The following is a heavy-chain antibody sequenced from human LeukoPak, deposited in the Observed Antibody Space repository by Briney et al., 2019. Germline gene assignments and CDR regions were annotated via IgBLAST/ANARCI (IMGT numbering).Heavy chain of an antibody. Sequence: ASVKVSCKASGYTFTSYDINWVRQATGQGLEWMGWMNPNSGNTGYAQKFQGRVTMTRNTSISTAYMELSSLRSEDTAVYYCARAHYDSSGYYLYYFDYWGQGTLVTVSS. J-gene: IGHJ4*02. CDR2: MNPNSGNT. CDR1: GYTFTSYD. V-gene: IGHV1-8*02. D-gene: IGHD3-22*01. CDR3: ARAHYDSSGYYLYYFDY.